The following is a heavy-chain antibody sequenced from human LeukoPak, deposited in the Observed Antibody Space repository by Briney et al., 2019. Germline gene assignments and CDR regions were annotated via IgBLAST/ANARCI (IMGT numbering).Heavy chain of an antibody. CDR2: ISSSGGST. CDR1: GFTFSSYA. CDR3: ARDAKQLPY. D-gene: IGHD5-24*01. J-gene: IGHJ4*02. Sequence: GSLRLSCAASGFTFSSYAMSWVRQAPGKGLEWVSSISSSGGSTYYADSVKGRFTISRDTSKNTLYLQMNSLRPEDTAVYYCARDAKQLPYWGQGTLVTVSS. V-gene: IGHV3-23*01.